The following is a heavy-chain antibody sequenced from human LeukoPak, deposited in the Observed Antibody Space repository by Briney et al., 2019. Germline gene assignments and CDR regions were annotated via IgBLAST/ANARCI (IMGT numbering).Heavy chain of an antibody. J-gene: IGHJ4*02. CDR3: AKDAGVAAADCYDY. CDR1: GFTFSSYA. V-gene: IGHV3-23*01. D-gene: IGHD6-13*01. Sequence: PGGSLRLSCAASGFTFSSYAMSWVRQAPGMGLEWVSAISGSGGSTYYADSAKGRFTISRDNSKNTLYLQMNSLRAEDTAVYSCAKDAGVAAADCYDYWGQGTLVTVS. CDR2: ISGSGGST.